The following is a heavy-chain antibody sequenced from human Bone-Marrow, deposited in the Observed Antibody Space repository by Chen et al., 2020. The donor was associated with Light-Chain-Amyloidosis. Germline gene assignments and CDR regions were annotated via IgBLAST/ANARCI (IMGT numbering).Heavy chain of an antibody. D-gene: IGHD2-15*01. V-gene: IGHV3-53*01. J-gene: IGHJ3*02. CDR1: GFTVSSNY. CDR2: IYSGGST. CDR3: ARLGYCSGGSWDSYAFDI. Sequence: EVQLVESGGGLIQPGGSLRLSCAASGFTVSSNYMSWVRQAPGKGLEWVSVIYSGGSTYYADSVKGRFTISRDNSKNTMYLQMNSLRAEDTAVYYCARLGYCSGGSWDSYAFDIWGQGTMVTVSS.